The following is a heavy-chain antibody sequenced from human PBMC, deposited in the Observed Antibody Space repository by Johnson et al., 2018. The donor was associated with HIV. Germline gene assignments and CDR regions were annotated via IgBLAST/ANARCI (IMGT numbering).Heavy chain of an antibody. Sequence: VQLVESGGGLVQPGGSLKLSCAASGFTFSGSAMHWVRQASGKGLEWVGRIRSKANSYATAYAASVKGRFTISRDDSKNTAYLQMKSLKTEDTAWYYCTRRVLGATSDDAFDIWGQGTMVTVSS. CDR3: TRRVLGATSDDAFDI. V-gene: IGHV3-73*01. D-gene: IGHD1-26*01. J-gene: IGHJ3*02. CDR2: IRSKANSYAT. CDR1: GFTFSGSA.